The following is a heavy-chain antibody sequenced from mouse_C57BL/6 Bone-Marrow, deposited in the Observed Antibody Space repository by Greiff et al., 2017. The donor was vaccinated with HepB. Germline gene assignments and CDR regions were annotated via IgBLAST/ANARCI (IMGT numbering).Heavy chain of an antibody. CDR2: INYDGSST. CDR3: AREGYYYGSSSWYAMDY. D-gene: IGHD1-1*01. CDR1: GFTFSDYY. V-gene: IGHV5-16*01. Sequence: EVKVIESEGGLVQPGSSMKLSCTASGFTFSDYYMAWVRQVPEKGLEWVANINYDGSSTYYLDSLKSRFIISRDNAKNILYLQMSSLKSEDTATYYCAREGYYYGSSSWYAMDYWGQGTSVTVSS. J-gene: IGHJ4*01.